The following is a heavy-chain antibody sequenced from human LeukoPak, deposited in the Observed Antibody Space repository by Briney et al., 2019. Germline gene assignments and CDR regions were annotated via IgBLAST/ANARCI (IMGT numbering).Heavy chain of an antibody. D-gene: IGHD2-2*01. J-gene: IGHJ1*01. CDR1: GFTFSSYS. CDR3: ATDVGYCSSTSCQKYFQH. Sequence: GGSLRLSCAASGFTFSSYSMNWVRQAPGKGLEWVSYISSSSSTIYYADSVKGRFTISRDNAKNSLYLQMNSLRAEDTAVYYCATDVGYCSSTSCQKYFQHWGQGTLVTVSS. CDR2: ISSSSSTI. V-gene: IGHV3-48*01.